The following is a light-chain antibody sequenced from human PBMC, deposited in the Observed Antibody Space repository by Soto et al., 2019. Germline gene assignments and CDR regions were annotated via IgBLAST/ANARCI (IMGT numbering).Light chain of an antibody. J-gene: IGLJ1*01. CDR3: SSYTNISTRACV. CDR2: EVT. V-gene: IGLV2-14*01. CDR1: SGDIGSYNR. Sequence: QSVLTQPASVSGSPGQSITISCTGTSGDIGSYNRVSWYQQHPGKAPKLIIYEVTARPSGVSNRFSGSKSGNTASLTISGRQADDEAEYYCSSYTNISTRACVFGTGTKVTVL.